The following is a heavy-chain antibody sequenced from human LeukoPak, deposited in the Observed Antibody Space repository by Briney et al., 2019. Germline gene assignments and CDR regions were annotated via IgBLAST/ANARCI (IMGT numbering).Heavy chain of an antibody. CDR3: ARDLGQLPYFDY. Sequence: GGSLRLSCAASGFTFSSYSMNWVRQAPGKGLEWVPSISGSSSYIYYADSVKGRFTISRDNAKNSLYLQMNSLRAEDTAVYYCARDLGQLPYFDYWGQGTLVTVSS. V-gene: IGHV3-21*01. CDR2: ISGSSSYI. D-gene: IGHD2-2*01. CDR1: GFTFSSYS. J-gene: IGHJ4*02.